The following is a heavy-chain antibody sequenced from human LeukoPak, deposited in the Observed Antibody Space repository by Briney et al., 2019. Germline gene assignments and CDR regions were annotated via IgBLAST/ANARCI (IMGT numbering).Heavy chain of an antibody. J-gene: IGHJ2*01. D-gene: IGHD2-21*02. CDR3: VTDRARLFWYFDL. V-gene: IGHV1-24*01. CDR1: GSTLSDLS. CDR2: SDPEDGET. Sequence: ASVKVSCKVSGSTLSDLSIHWVRQAPGKGHEYVGGSDPEDGETFHAQNFQGRVTMTEDTSIDTAYMELSSLRSEDTAVYYCVTDRARLFWYFDLWGRGTLVTVSS.